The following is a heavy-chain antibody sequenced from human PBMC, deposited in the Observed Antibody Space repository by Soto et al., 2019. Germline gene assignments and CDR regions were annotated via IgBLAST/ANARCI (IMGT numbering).Heavy chain of an antibody. J-gene: IGHJ4*02. Sequence: GGSLRLSCAASGFTFSSYAMSWVRQAPGKGLELVSAISGSGGSTYYADSVKGRFTISRDNSKNTLYLQINSLRAEDTAVYYCAKGLDFWSDYSPLDYWGQGTLVTVSS. V-gene: IGHV3-23*01. D-gene: IGHD3-3*01. CDR3: AKGLDFWSDYSPLDY. CDR1: GFTFSSYA. CDR2: ISGSGGST.